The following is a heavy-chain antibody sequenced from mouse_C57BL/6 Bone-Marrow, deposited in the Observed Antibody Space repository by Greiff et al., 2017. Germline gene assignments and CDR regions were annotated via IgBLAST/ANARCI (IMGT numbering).Heavy chain of an antibody. Sequence: QVQLQQSGAELVKPGASVKISCKASGYAFSSYWMNWVKQRPGKGLGWIGQIYPGDGDTNYNGKFKGKATLTADKSSSPAYMQLSSLTSEDSAVYFCERLVEVVRGDCYYTWFAYCGRGTLVTVSA. J-gene: IGHJ3*01. V-gene: IGHV1-80*01. D-gene: IGHD2-3*01. CDR2: IYPGDGDT. CDR1: GYAFSSYW. CDR3: ERLVEVVRGDCYYTWFAY.